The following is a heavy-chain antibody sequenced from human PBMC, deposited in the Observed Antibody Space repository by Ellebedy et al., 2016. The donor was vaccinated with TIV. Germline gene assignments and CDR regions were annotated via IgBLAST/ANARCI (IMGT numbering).Heavy chain of an antibody. J-gene: IGHJ4*02. CDR1: GVTISTYY. CDR2: IYDIGNK. Sequence: MPGGSLRLSCGASGVTISTYYGTWIRQPPGKGLEWDRSIYDIGNKMYNSSVKSRVTISIDTSKNQFSLNLGSVTAADTAVYYCARGYRSGLAYWGQGTMVTVSS. CDR3: ARGYRSGLAY. D-gene: IGHD6-19*01. V-gene: IGHV4-59*13.